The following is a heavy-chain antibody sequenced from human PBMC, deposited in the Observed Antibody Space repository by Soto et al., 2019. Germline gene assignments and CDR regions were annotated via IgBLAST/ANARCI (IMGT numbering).Heavy chain of an antibody. CDR3: SRDGGAY. CDR1: GFTFSTYA. CDR2: MSYDGSNK. D-gene: IGHD3-16*01. V-gene: IGHV3-30-3*01. Sequence: QVQLVESGGGVVQPGRSLRLSCAASGFTFSTYAMHCVRRAPGKGLEWMAVMSYDGSNKYYADSVKGRFTISRDNSKNTLYLQMNSLRPEDTALYYCSRDGGAYWGQGTLVIVSS. J-gene: IGHJ4*02.